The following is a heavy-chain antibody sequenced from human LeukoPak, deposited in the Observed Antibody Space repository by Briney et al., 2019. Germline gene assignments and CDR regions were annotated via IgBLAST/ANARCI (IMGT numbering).Heavy chain of an antibody. D-gene: IGHD7-27*01. J-gene: IGHJ4*02. Sequence: SETLSLTCTVSGGSISSYYWSWIRQPPGKGLEWIGYIYYSGSTNYNPSLKSRVTISVDTSKNQFSLNLTSVAAADTAVYYCASNTGTVFDYWGQGALVTVSS. CDR3: ASNTGTVFDY. CDR1: GGSISSYY. CDR2: IYYSGST. V-gene: IGHV4-59*01.